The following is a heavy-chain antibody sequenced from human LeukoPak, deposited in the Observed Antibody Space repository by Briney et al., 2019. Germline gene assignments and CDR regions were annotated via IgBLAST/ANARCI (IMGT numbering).Heavy chain of an antibody. V-gene: IGHV3-21*01. Sequence: PGGSLRLSCAASGFTFSTSNMNWVRQAPGKGLEWVSSISSTGSYIYFADSVKGRFTFSRDNAKNSLYLQMNSLRVEDTAVYYCARDRGSGHASDYWGQGTPVTVSS. CDR3: ARDRGSGHASDY. J-gene: IGHJ4*02. D-gene: IGHD3-10*01. CDR1: GFTFSTSN. CDR2: ISSTGSYI.